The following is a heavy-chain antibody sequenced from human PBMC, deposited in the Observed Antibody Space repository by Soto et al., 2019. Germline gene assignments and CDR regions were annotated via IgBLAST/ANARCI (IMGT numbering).Heavy chain of an antibody. V-gene: IGHV3-23*01. CDR3: AKDTAADDYGDYGMDV. D-gene: IGHD4-17*01. J-gene: IGHJ6*02. Sequence: GGSLRLSCAASGFTFSSYAMTWVRQAPGEGLEWVSVSGSGGRTNYADSVKGRFTISRDNSKNTLYLHMNSLRADDTVVYYCAKDTAADDYGDYGMDVWGQGTTVTVSS. CDR1: GFTFSSYA. CDR2: SGSGGRT.